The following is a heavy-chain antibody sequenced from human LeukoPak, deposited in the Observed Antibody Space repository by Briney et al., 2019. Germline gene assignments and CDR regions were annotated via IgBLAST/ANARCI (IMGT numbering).Heavy chain of an antibody. CDR1: GGSFSGYY. J-gene: IGHJ4*02. D-gene: IGHD3-10*01. CDR2: INHSGST. CDR3: ARGYGSGSYYLDY. Sequence: SETLSLTCAVYGGSFSGYYWSWIRQPPGKGLELIGEINHSGSTNYNPSLKSRVTISVDTSKNQFSLKLSSVTAADTAVYYCARGYGSGSYYLDYWGQGTLVTVSS. V-gene: IGHV4-34*01.